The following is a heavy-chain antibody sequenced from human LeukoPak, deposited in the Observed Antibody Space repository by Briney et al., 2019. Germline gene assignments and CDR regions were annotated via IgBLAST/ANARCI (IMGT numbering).Heavy chain of an antibody. CDR2: IYYSGST. CDR3: ARDGPHDILTGYAPWYFGY. J-gene: IGHJ4*02. Sequence: SSETLPLTCTVSGGSISSYYWSWIRQPPGKGLEWIGYIYYSGSTNYNPSLKSRVTISVDTSKNQFSLKLSSVTAADTAVYYCARDGPHDILTGYAPWYFGYWGQGTLVTVSS. V-gene: IGHV4-59*01. CDR1: GGSISSYY. D-gene: IGHD3-9*01.